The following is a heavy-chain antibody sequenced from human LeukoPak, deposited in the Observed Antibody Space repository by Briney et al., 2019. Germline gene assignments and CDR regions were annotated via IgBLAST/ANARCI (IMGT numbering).Heavy chain of an antibody. V-gene: IGHV3-23*01. CDR1: GFTFSSYV. CDR2: ISGSGAGT. Sequence: GGSLRLSCAASGFTFSSYVMSWVRQAPGKGLEWFSSISGSGAGTFYADSVKGRFSISRDNSKNTLYLQMDSLRAEDTAVYYCAKDYYDSSGYYNFDAFDIWGQGTMVTVSS. J-gene: IGHJ3*02. D-gene: IGHD3-22*01. CDR3: AKDYYDSSGYYNFDAFDI.